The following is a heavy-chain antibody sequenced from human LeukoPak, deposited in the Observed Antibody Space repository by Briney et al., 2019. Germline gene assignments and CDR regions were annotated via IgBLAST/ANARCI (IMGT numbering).Heavy chain of an antibody. J-gene: IGHJ4*02. Sequence: GGSLRLSCAASEFTFSSHWMSWVRQAPGKGLEWVANIKQDGSEKYYVDSVKGRFTISRDNAKNSLYLQMNSLRAEDTAVYYCARDVDYYGSGSYWDYWGQGTLVTVSS. D-gene: IGHD3-10*01. CDR2: IKQDGSEK. CDR1: EFTFSSHW. CDR3: ARDVDYYGSGSYWDY. V-gene: IGHV3-7*01.